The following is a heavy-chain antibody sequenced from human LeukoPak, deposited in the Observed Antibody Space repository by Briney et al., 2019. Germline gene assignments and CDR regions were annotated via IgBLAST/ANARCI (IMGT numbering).Heavy chain of an antibody. CDR3: ARRVWATSISRDAFDI. V-gene: IGHV4-59*01. CDR2: IHYSGST. Sequence: SETLSLTCTVSGGSIRSSYWSWIRQPPGKGLEWIGHIHYSGSTNYNPSLKSRVVISVDTSKNQFSLKLSSVTAADTAVFYCARRVWATSISRDAFDIWGQGTMVTVSS. D-gene: IGHD1-26*01. J-gene: IGHJ3*02. CDR1: GGSIRSSY.